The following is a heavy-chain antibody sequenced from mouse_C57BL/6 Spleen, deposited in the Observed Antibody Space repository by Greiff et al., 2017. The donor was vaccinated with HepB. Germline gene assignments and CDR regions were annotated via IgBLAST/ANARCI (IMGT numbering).Heavy chain of an antibody. CDR2: IDPSDSET. V-gene: IGHV1-52*01. CDR1: GYTFTSYW. CDR3: ARGDYYGSSYDWFAY. D-gene: IGHD1-1*01. Sequence: VHLQQPGAELVRPGSSVKLSCKASGYTFTSYWMHWVKQRPIQGLEWIGNIDPSDSETHYNQKFKDKATLTVDKSSSTAYMQLSSLTSEDSAVYYCARGDYYGSSYDWFAYWGQGTLVTVSA. J-gene: IGHJ3*01.